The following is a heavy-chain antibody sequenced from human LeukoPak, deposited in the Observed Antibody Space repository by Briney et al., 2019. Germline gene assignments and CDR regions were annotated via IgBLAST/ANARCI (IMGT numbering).Heavy chain of an antibody. CDR2: IYYSGST. CDR3: ARAYGPKSAFDI. V-gene: IGHV4-39*07. D-gene: IGHD4-17*01. Sequence: PLETLSLTCAVSGGSISSSSYYWGWIRQPPGKGREWIGSIYYSGSTYYNPSLKSRVTISVDTSKNQFSLKLSSVTAADTAVYYCARAYGPKSAFDIWGQGTMVTVSS. J-gene: IGHJ3*02. CDR1: GGSISSSSYY.